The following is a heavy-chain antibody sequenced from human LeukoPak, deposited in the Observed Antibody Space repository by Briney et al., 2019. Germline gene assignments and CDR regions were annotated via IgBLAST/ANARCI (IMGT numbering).Heavy chain of an antibody. J-gene: IGHJ4*02. V-gene: IGHV4-38-2*02. Sequence: SETLSLTCTVSGISISSGYYWAWIRQPPRKGLEWIGSIYYGGSTYYNVSLKSRVTISVDTSKNQFSLRLSSVTAADTAVYYCARDRRQRDYFDFWGQGARVTVSS. D-gene: IGHD1-1*01. CDR3: ARDRRQRDYFDF. CDR2: IYYGGST. CDR1: GISISSGYY.